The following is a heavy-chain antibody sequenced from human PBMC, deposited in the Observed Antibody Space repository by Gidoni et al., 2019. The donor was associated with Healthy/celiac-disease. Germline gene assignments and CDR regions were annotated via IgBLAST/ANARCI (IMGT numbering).Heavy chain of an antibody. J-gene: IGHJ4*02. D-gene: IGHD6-6*01. V-gene: IGHV4-39*01. CDR1: GGSISSSSYY. Sequence: QLQLQESGPGLVKPSETLSLTCTVSGGSISSSSYYWGWIRQPPGKGLEWIGSIYYSGSTYYNPSLKSRVTISVDTSKNQFSLKLSSVTAADTAVYYCARPWQLAGGFDYWGQGTLVTVSS. CDR2: IYYSGST. CDR3: ARPWQLAGGFDY.